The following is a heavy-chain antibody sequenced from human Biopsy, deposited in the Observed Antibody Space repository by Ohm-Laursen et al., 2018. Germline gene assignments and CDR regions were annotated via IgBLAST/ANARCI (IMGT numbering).Heavy chain of an antibody. CDR2: IKWNSGKI. CDR1: GFNLGDYA. D-gene: IGHD3-10*01. CDR3: ARDTGTMVRGVLYQ. J-gene: IGHJ4*02. V-gene: IGHV3-9*01. Sequence: FPRLSCAASGFNLGDYAMHWVRQVPGKGLEWVSGIKWNSGKIDYADSVKGRFTISRDNAKNSLYLHMNSLRTEDSAFYYCARDTGTMVRGVLYQWGQGTQVTVSS.